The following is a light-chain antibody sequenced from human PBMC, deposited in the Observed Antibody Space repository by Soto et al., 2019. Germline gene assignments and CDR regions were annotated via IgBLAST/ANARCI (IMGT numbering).Light chain of an antibody. Sequence: EIVLTQSPGTLSLSPGERATLSCRASQSVSSSYLAWYQQKPGQAPRLLIYGASSRATGIPDRFSGSGSGTDFTLTISRLEPEDVALYYCQQYGCSPLTFGGGTKVEVK. CDR3: QQYGCSPLT. CDR2: GAS. V-gene: IGKV3-20*01. J-gene: IGKJ4*01. CDR1: QSVSSSY.